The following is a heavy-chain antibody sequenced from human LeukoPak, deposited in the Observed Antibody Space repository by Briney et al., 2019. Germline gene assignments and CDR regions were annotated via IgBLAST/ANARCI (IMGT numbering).Heavy chain of an antibody. Sequence: GGSLRLSCAGSGFTFSNYWIHWVRQVPGKGLLWVSRIDSVGNRIVYADSVKGRFTISRDNAKNSLYLQMNSLRAEDTAVYYCARVEVRDGYRRWDYWGQGTLVTVSS. CDR1: GFTFSNYW. D-gene: IGHD5-24*01. CDR2: IDSVGNRI. CDR3: ARVEVRDGYRRWDY. J-gene: IGHJ4*02. V-gene: IGHV3-74*01.